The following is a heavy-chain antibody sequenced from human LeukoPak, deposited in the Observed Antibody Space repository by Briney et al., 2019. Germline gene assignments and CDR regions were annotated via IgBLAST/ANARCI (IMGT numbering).Heavy chain of an antibody. CDR2: IWYDGSNK. Sequence: PGGSLRLSCAASGFTFSSHGMHWVRQAPGKGLEWVAVIWYDGSNKYYADSVKGRFTISRDNSKNTLYLQMNSLRAEDTAVYYCARGKGIVVVPAEKNYGMDVWGQGTTVTVSS. CDR3: ARGKGIVVVPAEKNYGMDV. D-gene: IGHD2-2*01. CDR1: GFTFSSHG. J-gene: IGHJ6*02. V-gene: IGHV3-33*01.